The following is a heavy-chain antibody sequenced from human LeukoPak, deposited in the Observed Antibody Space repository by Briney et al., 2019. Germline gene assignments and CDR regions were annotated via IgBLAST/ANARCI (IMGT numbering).Heavy chain of an antibody. Sequence: PGGSLRLSCAAAGFTFSSYAMSWVRQALGKGLEWVSAISGSGGSTYYADSVKGRFTISRDNSKNTLYLQMNSLRAEDTAVYYCAKGASGSYHTPYDYWRQGSLVTVSS. V-gene: IGHV3-23*01. D-gene: IGHD1-26*01. CDR2: ISGSGGST. CDR1: GFTFSSYA. CDR3: AKGASGSYHTPYDY. J-gene: IGHJ4*02.